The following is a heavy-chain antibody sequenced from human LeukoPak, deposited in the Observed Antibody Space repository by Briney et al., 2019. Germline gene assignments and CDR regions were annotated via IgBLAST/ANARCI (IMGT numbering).Heavy chain of an antibody. Sequence: PSETLSLTCTVSGGFISSYYWSWIRQPPGKGLEWIGYIYYSGSTNYNPSLKSRVTISVDTSKNQFSLKLSSVTAADTAVYYCARVGGKSFDPWGQGTLVTVSS. CDR1: GGFISSYY. J-gene: IGHJ5*02. CDR3: ARVGGKSFDP. D-gene: IGHD3-16*01. CDR2: IYYSGST. V-gene: IGHV4-59*01.